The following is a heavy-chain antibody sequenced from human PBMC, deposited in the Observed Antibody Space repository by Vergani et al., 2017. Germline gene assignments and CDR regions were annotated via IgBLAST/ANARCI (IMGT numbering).Heavy chain of an antibody. CDR1: GGSISSYY. D-gene: IGHD2-2*03. J-gene: IGHJ4*02. Sequence: QVQLQESGPGLVKPSETLSLTCTVSGGSISSYYWSWIRQPPGKGLEWIGYIYYSGSTNYNPSLKSRVTISVDTSKNQFSLKLSSVTAADTAVYYCARVPGYCSSTSCPVDYCGQGTLVTVSS. CDR2: IYYSGST. CDR3: ARVPGYCSSTSCPVDY. V-gene: IGHV4-59*01.